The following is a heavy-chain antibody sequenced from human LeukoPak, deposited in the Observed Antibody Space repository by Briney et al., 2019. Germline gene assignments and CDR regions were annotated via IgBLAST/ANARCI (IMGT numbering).Heavy chain of an antibody. V-gene: IGHV4-59*01. CDR3: ARSSVGITDLITVDFDY. Sequence: SETLSLTCTVSGGSISPYYWSWIRQPLGKGLEWIGFIFYIGTTNYNPSLKSRVTMSLDTSKNQFSLSLSSVTAADTAVYYCARSSVGITDLITVDFDYWGQGILVSVSS. D-gene: IGHD1-20*01. CDR2: IFYIGTT. CDR1: GGSISPYY. J-gene: IGHJ4*02.